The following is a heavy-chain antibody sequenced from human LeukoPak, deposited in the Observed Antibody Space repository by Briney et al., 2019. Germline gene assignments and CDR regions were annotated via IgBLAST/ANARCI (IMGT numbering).Heavy chain of an antibody. D-gene: IGHD2-2*01. Sequence: ASVTVSCKASGYTFTGYYMHWVRQAPGQGLEWMGWINPNSGGTNYAQKFQGWVTMTRDTSISTAYMELSRLRSDDTAVYYCARGPDIVVVPAATRRTYYFDYWGQGTLVTVSS. CDR3: ARGPDIVVVPAATRRTYYFDY. CDR2: INPNSGGT. CDR1: GYTFTGYY. V-gene: IGHV1-2*04. J-gene: IGHJ4*02.